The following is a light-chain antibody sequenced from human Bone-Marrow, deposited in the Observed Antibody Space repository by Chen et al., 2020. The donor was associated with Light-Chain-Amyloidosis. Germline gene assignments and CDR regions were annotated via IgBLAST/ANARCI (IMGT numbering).Light chain of an antibody. Sequence: DVAMTQSPLSLPVTLGQPASIPCKSSQSLVHSDGNTYLSWFQQRPGPSPRRLIYKVSNRDSGVPDRYSGSGSGSDFTLNISRVEAEDVGIYYCMKGTSWPFTFGPGTKVDIK. CDR1: QSLVHSDGNTY. CDR2: KVS. J-gene: IGKJ3*01. CDR3: MKGTSWPFT. V-gene: IGKV2-30*02.